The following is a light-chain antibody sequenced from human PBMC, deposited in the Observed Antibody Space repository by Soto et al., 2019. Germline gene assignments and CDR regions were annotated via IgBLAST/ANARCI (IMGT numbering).Light chain of an antibody. J-gene: IGKJ2*01. CDR3: QQYGSSTYT. Sequence: EIVLTQSPGSLSLSPRETATLSCRASQSVSSNHLAWYQQKPGQAPRLLISGASRRATGIPDRFSGSGSGTDFTLTISRLEPEDFAMYYWQQYGSSTYTFGQGTKVEIK. CDR2: GAS. CDR1: QSVSSNH. V-gene: IGKV3-20*01.